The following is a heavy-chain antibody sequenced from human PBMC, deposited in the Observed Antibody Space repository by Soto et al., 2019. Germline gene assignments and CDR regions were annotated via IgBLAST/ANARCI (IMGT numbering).Heavy chain of an antibody. D-gene: IGHD1-7*01. CDR2: INHSGST. CDR3: AHTTGTTGENYFDY. CDR1: GGSFSGYY. Sequence: SETLSLTCAVYGGSFSGYYWSWIRQPPGKGLEWIGEINHSGSTNYNPSLKSRVTISEDTSKNQFSLKLSSVTAADTAVYYCAHTTGTTGENYFDYWGQGTLVTVSS. J-gene: IGHJ4*02. V-gene: IGHV4-34*01.